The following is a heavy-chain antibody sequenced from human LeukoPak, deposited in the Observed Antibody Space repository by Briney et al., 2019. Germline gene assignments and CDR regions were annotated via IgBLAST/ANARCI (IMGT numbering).Heavy chain of an antibody. V-gene: IGHV3-66*01. CDR1: GFIFGHKY. CDR3: ARGQTDLLRNYFDY. CDR2: IYAGGNT. J-gene: IGHJ4*02. Sequence: PGGALRLSCAASGFIFGHKYMSWVRQAPGKGLQWLSIIYAGGNTYSADSVKGRFTISRDNSRNTVYLQMNNLRDDDTAVYYCARGQTDLLRNYFDYWGPGTPVTVSS.